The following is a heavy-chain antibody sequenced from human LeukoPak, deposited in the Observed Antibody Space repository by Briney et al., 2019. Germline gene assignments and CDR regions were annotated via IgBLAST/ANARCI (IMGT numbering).Heavy chain of an antibody. D-gene: IGHD6-6*01. CDR1: GYTFTGYY. CDR3: ARETGAAPRYYYYYMDV. CDR2: ISAYNGNT. V-gene: IGHV1-18*04. J-gene: IGHJ6*03. Sequence: ASVKVSCKAAGYTFTGYYIQWVRQAPGQGLEWMGWISAYNGNTNYAQKLQGRVTMTTDTSTSTAYMELRSLRSDDTAVYYCARETGAAPRYYYYYMDVWGKGTTVTVSS.